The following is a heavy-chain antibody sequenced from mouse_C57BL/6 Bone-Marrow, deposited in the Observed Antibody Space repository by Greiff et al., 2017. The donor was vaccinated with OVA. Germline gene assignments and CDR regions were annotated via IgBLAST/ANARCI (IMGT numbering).Heavy chain of an antibody. D-gene: IGHD2-4*01. Sequence: VKLKESGPGLVQPSQSLSITCTVSGFSLTSYGVHWVRQSPGKGLEWLGVIWSGGSTDYNAAFISRLSISKDNSKSQVFFKMNSLQADDTAIYYWASRLRRDGYFDVRGTGTTVTVSS. CDR3: ASRLRRDGYFDV. J-gene: IGHJ1*03. CDR1: GFSLTSYG. CDR2: IWSGGST. V-gene: IGHV2-2*01.